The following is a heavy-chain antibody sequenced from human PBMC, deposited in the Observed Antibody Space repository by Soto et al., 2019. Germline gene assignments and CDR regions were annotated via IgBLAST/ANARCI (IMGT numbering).Heavy chain of an antibody. D-gene: IGHD3-22*01. Sequence: ASVKVSCKASGYTFTNYGVSWVRQAPGQGLEWMGWISGYNGNTNYAQNLQGRVSMTTDTSTSTAYMELRSLRPDDTAVYYCARDVTRNYYDSSGHYYFDYWGQGTPVTVCS. CDR2: ISGYNGNT. CDR1: GYTFTNYG. J-gene: IGHJ4*02. V-gene: IGHV1-18*04. CDR3: ARDVTRNYYDSSGHYYFDY.